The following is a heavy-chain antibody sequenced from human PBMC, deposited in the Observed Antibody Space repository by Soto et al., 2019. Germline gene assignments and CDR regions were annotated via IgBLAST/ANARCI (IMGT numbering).Heavy chain of an antibody. D-gene: IGHD6-13*01. Sequence: SETLSLTCTVSGGSISSYYWSWIRQPPGKGLEWIGYIYYSGSTNYNPSLKSRVTISVDTSKNQFSLKLSSVTAADTAVYYCASAIGGYSRSWYDYFDYWGQGTLVTVSS. CDR1: GGSISSYY. CDR2: IYYSGST. CDR3: ASAIGGYSRSWYDYFDY. J-gene: IGHJ4*02. V-gene: IGHV4-59*01.